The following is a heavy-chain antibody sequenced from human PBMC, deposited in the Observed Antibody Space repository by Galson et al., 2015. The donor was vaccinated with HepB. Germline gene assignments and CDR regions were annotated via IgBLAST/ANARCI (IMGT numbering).Heavy chain of an antibody. Sequence: SLRLSCAASGFTFSSYAMSWVRQAPGRGLEWVSAISGSGGSTYYADSVKGRFTISRDNSKNTLYLQMNSLRAEDTAVYYCAKGTGTTTVKSKYYYYYYYMDVWGKGTTVTVSS. CDR3: AKGTGTTTVKSKYYYYYYYMDV. J-gene: IGHJ6*03. D-gene: IGHD1-7*01. V-gene: IGHV3-23*01. CDR1: GFTFSSYA. CDR2: ISGSGGST.